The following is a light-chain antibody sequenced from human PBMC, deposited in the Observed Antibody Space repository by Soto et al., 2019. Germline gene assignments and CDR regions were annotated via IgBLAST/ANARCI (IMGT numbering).Light chain of an antibody. CDR1: QSINNC. CDR3: QQRYQTSLST. CDR2: GAS. Sequence: DIQMTQSPSSLSASVGDRVTITCRASQSINNCLAWYQQKPGKAPKLLIYGASTLQSGVPSRFSGSGSGTEFTLTITSLQPDDSATYHCQQRYQTSLSTFGQGTKVEIK. J-gene: IGKJ4*01. V-gene: IGKV1-5*01.